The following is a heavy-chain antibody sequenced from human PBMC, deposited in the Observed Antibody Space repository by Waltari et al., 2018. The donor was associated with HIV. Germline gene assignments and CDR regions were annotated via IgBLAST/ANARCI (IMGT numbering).Heavy chain of an antibody. V-gene: IGHV4-34*01. D-gene: IGHD6-13*01. CDR3: ARGLGVAAAATSGSYYYAMDV. J-gene: IGHJ6*02. CDR2: INHNVST. CDR1: GGSFSGYY. Sequence: QVQLQQWGAGLLKPSETLSLTCAIYGGSFSGYYWSWIRQSPGKGLEWIGEINHNVSTNDNPSLTSRVTISVDTSKKQFSLKLSSVTAADTAVFYCARGLGVAAAATSGSYYYAMDVWGQGTTVAVSS.